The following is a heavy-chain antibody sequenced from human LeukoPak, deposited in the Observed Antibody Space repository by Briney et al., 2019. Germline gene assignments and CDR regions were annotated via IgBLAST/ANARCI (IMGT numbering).Heavy chain of an antibody. J-gene: IGHJ4*02. V-gene: IGHV3-23*01. D-gene: IGHD6-19*01. CDR2: IGGSGDKT. CDR3: VRRGDASSGWGDHDF. Sequence: GGSLRLSCAASGFTFSSYAMSWVRQAPGKGLEWVSMIGGSGDKTFYADSVKGRFTISRDNSKNMVHLQMNSLTGEDTALYYCVRRGDASSGWGDHDFWGQGALVTVSS. CDR1: GFTFSSYA.